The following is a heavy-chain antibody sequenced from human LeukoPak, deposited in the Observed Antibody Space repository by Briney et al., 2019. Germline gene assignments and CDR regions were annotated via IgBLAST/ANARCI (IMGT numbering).Heavy chain of an antibody. CDR3: GRGSTRCTVDY. V-gene: IGHV3-74*01. CDR1: GFSFSTHW. J-gene: IGHJ4*02. D-gene: IGHD2-2*01. Sequence: GGSLRLSCVASGFSFSTHWMRWVRQVSGKGLLWVSRIHSNERETTYVDSVKGRFSISRDNARNTLYLEMNSLRVEDTAVYYCGRGSTRCTVDYWGQGTPVTVSS. CDR2: IHSNERET.